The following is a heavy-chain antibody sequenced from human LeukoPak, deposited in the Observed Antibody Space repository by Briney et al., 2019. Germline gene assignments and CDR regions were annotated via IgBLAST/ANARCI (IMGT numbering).Heavy chain of an antibody. V-gene: IGHV4-34*01. J-gene: IGHJ4*02. CDR3: ARRNYDILTGYSY. D-gene: IGHD3-9*01. CDR1: GGSFSGYY. Sequence: SETLSLTCAVYGGSFSGYYWSWIRQPPGKGLEWIGEIYHSGSTNYNPSLKSRVTISVDKSKNQFSLKLSSVTAADTAVYYCARRNYDILTGYSYWGQGTLVTVSS. CDR2: IYHSGST.